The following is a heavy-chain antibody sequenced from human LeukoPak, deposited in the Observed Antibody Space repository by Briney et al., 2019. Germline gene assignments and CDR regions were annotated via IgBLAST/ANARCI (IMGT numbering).Heavy chain of an antibody. CDR2: ISADGGGT. D-gene: IGHD6-19*01. Sequence: PGGSLRLSCAASGFTFSMYAMSWVRQAPGKGLEWVSVISADGGGTYYADSVKGRFTISRDNSKSTLYLQMNSLRAEDTAVYYCAKDSVGVAGPDYWGQGSLVTVSS. V-gene: IGHV3-23*01. J-gene: IGHJ4*02. CDR3: AKDSVGVAGPDY. CDR1: GFTFSMYA.